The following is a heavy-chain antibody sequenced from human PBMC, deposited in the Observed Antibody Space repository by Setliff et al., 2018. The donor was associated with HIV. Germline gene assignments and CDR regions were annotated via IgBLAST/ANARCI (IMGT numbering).Heavy chain of an antibody. Sequence: NPSETLSLTCTVSGGSISSDNYYWTWIRQSAGKGLEWIGHIYTNRYTNYNPSLKSRVTISFDTSQNQFSLKLSSVTAADTAVFYCARAPPGIQNDAFDIWGQGAMVTVSS. CDR1: GGSISSDNYY. V-gene: IGHV4-61*09. J-gene: IGHJ3*02. CDR2: IYTNRYT. CDR3: ARAPPGIQNDAFDI.